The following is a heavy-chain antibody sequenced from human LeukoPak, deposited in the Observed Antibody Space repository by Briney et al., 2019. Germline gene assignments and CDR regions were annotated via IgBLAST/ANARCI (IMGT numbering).Heavy chain of an antibody. J-gene: IGHJ4*02. CDR1: GGSISSSSYY. Sequence: SETLSLTCTVSGGSISSSSYYWVWNPPPPGMGLEWIGCMYYSGMTYYNPSLKSRVTISVDTSKNQFSLRLSSVTAADTAVYYCARLPSNTAIFGFWGQGTLVTVSS. CDR2: MYYSGMT. CDR3: ARLPSNTAIFGF. D-gene: IGHD2-21*02. V-gene: IGHV4-39*01.